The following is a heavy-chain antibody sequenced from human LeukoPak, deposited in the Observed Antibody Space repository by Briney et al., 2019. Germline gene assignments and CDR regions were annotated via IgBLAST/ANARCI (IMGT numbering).Heavy chain of an antibody. CDR2: IKEDGSKK. Sequence: PGGSLRLSCAASGFTFSSRWMTWVRQAPGKGLEWVANIKEDGSKKNYVDSVKGRFTIFRDNAKNSLYLQMNSLRVEDTAVYYCATPLDYYDSSGYHQGGDWGQGTLVTVSS. D-gene: IGHD3-22*01. CDR3: ATPLDYYDSSGYHQGGD. CDR1: GFTFSSRW. J-gene: IGHJ4*02. V-gene: IGHV3-7*03.